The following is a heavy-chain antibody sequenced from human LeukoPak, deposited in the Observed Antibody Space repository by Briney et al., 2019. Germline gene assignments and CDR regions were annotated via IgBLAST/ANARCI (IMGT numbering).Heavy chain of an antibody. CDR1: GGSISSGSYY. Sequence: SETLSLTCTVSGGSISSGSYYWSWIRQPAGKGLEWIGRIYTSGSTNYNPSLKSRVTISVDTSKNQFSLKLNSVTAADTAVYYCARYVWGSYPGLYYFDYWGQGTLVTVSS. CDR3: ARYVWGSYPGLYYFDY. CDR2: IYTSGST. D-gene: IGHD3-16*02. J-gene: IGHJ4*02. V-gene: IGHV4-61*02.